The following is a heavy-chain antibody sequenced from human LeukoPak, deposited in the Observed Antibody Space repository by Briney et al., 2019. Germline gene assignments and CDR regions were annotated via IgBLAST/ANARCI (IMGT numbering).Heavy chain of an antibody. V-gene: IGHV1-2*02. CDR1: GYTSTAYY. Sequence: GASVKVCCKASGYTSTAYYIHWVRQAPGQGLEWMGCINPNSGGTNYAQKFQGRVTLTRDTSITTAYMELNRLRSDDTAVCYCAKARGLYCSSTSCYDCDVWGKGTTVTVSS. J-gene: IGHJ6*04. CDR3: AKARGLYCSSTSCYDCDV. CDR2: INPNSGGT. D-gene: IGHD2-2*01.